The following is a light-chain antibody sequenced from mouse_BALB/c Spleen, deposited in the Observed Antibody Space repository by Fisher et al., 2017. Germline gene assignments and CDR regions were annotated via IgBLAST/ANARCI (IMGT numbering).Light chain of an antibody. CDR3: QQWSSNPPT. CDR1: SSVSY. Sequence: IVLTQSTAIMSASPGEKVTITCSASSSVSYMHWYQQKSGTSPKRWIYDTSKLASGVPARFSGSGSGTSYSLTISRVEAEDAATYYCQQWSSNPPTFGAGTKLELK. CDR2: DTS. V-gene: IGKV4-59*01. J-gene: IGKJ5*01.